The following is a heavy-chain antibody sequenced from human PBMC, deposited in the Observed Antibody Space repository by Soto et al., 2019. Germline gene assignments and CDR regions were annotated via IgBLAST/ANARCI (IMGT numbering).Heavy chain of an antibody. CDR1: GGSISSGDYY. V-gene: IGHV4-30-4*01. J-gene: IGHJ5*02. CDR3: ARGLRSNWFDP. D-gene: IGHD2-8*01. Sequence: SETLSLTCTVSGGSISSGDYYWSWIRQPPGKGLEWIGYIYYSGSTYYNPSLKSRVTISVDTSKNQFSLKLSSVTAADTAVYYCARGLRSNWFDPWCQGTLVTVS. CDR2: IYYSGST.